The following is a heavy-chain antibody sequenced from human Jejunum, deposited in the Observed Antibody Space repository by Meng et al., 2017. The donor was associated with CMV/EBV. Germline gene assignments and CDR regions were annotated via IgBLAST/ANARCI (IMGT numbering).Heavy chain of an antibody. CDR1: TRDE. CDR2: IYYSGST. CDR3: ARGPALTVFGVDSPYYFDY. Sequence: TRDEWGWVRQPPGGGLDWIGSIYYSGSTHYNPSLKSRVTVSVDTSKNFFSRKLSSVTAADTAVYYCARGPALTVFGVDSPYYFDYWGQGTLVTVSS. J-gene: IGHJ4*02. V-gene: IGHV4-39*02. D-gene: IGHD3-3*01.